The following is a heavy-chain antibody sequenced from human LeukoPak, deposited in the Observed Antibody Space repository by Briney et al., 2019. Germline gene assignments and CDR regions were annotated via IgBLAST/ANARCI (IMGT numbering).Heavy chain of an antibody. V-gene: IGHV1-18*04. J-gene: IGHJ4*02. D-gene: IGHD5-18*01. CDR2: ISAYNGNT. CDR1: GYTFTSYG. CDR3: ARDGSRQLWLRSNNFDY. Sequence: ASVKVSCKASGYTFTSYGISWVRQAPRQGLEWMGWISAYNGNTNYAQKLQGRVTMTTDTSTSTAYMELRSLRSDDTAVYYCARDGSRQLWLRSNNFDYWGQGTLVTVSS.